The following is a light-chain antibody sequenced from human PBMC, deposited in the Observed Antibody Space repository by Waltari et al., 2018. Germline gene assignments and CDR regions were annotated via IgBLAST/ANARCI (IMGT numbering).Light chain of an antibody. CDR3: SSYAGSSKGV. V-gene: IGLV2-23*02. CDR1: SSDDWNYKR. J-gene: IGLJ2*01. Sequence: QSALTQPASVSGSPGQSITISCTGTSSDDWNYKRVSWYQQHPGKAPKLIFYAVSKRPSGVSDRFSGSKSGDMASLTISGLQPEDEAEYFCSSYAGSSKGVFGGGTKVTVL. CDR2: AVS.